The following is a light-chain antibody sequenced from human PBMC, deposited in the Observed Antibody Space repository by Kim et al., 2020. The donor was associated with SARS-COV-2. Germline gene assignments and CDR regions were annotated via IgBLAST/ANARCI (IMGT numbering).Light chain of an antibody. J-gene: IGKJ4*01. V-gene: IGKV3-20*01. Sequence: PGERATLSCRASQSVSSNYLAWYRQKPGQTPRLLIYGASYRITGIPDRFIGSGSGTDFTLTIIRLEPEDFAVYFCQQYATSPLTFGGGTKVDIK. CDR3: QQYATSPLT. CDR2: GAS. CDR1: QSVSSNY.